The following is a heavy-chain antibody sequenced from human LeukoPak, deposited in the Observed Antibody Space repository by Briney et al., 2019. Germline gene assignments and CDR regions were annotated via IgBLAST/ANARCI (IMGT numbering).Heavy chain of an antibody. CDR3: ARDRGGSGDFDY. J-gene: IGHJ4*02. Sequence: GASVKVSCTASGYTFTNYAMHWVRQAPGQRLEWMGWINAGNGDTKYSQEFQDRVTITRDTSASTACMELSSLRSEDMAVYYCARDRGGSGDFDYWGQGTLVTVSS. CDR2: INAGNGDT. V-gene: IGHV1-3*03. CDR1: GYTFTNYA. D-gene: IGHD3-10*01.